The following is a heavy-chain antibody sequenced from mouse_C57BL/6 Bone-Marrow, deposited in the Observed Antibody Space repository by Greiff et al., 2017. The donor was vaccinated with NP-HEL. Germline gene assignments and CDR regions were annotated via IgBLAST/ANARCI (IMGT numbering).Heavy chain of an antibody. CDR2: INPYNGGT. Sequence: VQLKESGPVLVKPGASVKMSCKASGYTFTDYYMNWVKQSHGKSLEWIGVINPYNGGTSYNQKFKGKATLTVDKSSSTAYMELNSLTSEDSAVYYCARDYGSSSPDYWGQGTTLTVSS. V-gene: IGHV1-19*01. CDR3: ARDYGSSSPDY. CDR1: GYTFTDYY. D-gene: IGHD1-1*01. J-gene: IGHJ2*01.